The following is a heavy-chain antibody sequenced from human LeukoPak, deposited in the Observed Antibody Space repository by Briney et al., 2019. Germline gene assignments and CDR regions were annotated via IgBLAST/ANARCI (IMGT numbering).Heavy chain of an antibody. CDR2: IYHSGST. J-gene: IGHJ4*02. CDR3: ARWDCSSGTCFHLDY. CDR1: GGSISSGGFS. V-gene: IGHV4-30-2*02. D-gene: IGHD6-19*01. Sequence: SQTLSLTCGVSGGSISSGGFSWSWIRQPPGKGLEWIGYIYHSGSTYYNPSLESRVTMSVDTSKNQFSLRLSSVTAADTAVYYCARWDCSSGTCFHLDYWGQGTLVTVSS.